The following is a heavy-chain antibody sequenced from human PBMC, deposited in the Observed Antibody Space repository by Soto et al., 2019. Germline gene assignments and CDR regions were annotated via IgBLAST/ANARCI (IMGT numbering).Heavy chain of an antibody. CDR1: GFTFSSYW. D-gene: IGHD3-10*01. CDR2: IKQDGSEK. Sequence: GGSLRLSCAASGFTFSSYWMSWVRQAPGKGLEWVANIKQDGSEKYYVDSVKGRFTISRDNAKNSLYLQMNSLRAEDTAVYYCARGYYLLWFGELLDYWGQGTLVTVSS. CDR3: ARGYYLLWFGELLDY. J-gene: IGHJ4*02. V-gene: IGHV3-7*01.